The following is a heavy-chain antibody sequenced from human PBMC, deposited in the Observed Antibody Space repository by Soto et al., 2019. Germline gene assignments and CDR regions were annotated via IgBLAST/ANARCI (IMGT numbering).Heavy chain of an antibody. V-gene: IGHV3-30*18. CDR2: ISYDGSNK. CDR1: GFIFSSYG. Sequence: QVQLVESGGGVVQPGRSLRLSCAASGFIFSSYGMHWVRQAPGKGLEWVAVISYDGSNKYYADSVKGRFTISGDNSKNSLYLQMNSLRVEDTAVYYCAKGPTNLHMDYYGMGVWGQGTTVTVSS. D-gene: IGHD5-12*01. CDR3: AKGPTNLHMDYYGMGV. J-gene: IGHJ6*02.